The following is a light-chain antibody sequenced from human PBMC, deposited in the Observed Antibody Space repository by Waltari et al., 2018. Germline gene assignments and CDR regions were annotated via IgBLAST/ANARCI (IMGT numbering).Light chain of an antibody. CDR3: CSYAGTSSWV. V-gene: IGLV2-23*02. CDR2: EVT. Sequence: QSALTQPASMSGSPGHSITISCAGTTDDVGGYNLVSWYQQHPGKAPKLIIFEVTKRPSGVSYRFSGSRSGNTASLTLSGLQPEDEAAYYCCSYAGTSSWVFGGGTNVTVL. J-gene: IGLJ3*02. CDR1: TDDVGGYNL.